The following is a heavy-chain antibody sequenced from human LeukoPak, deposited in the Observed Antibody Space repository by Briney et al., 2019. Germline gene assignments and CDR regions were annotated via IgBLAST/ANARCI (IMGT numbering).Heavy chain of an antibody. CDR2: ISSTSTI. CDR3: ARDRTNNY. D-gene: IGHD1-14*01. J-gene: IGHJ4*02. V-gene: IGHV3-48*02. Sequence: PGGSLRLSCAASGFTFSSYSMNWVRQAPGKGLEWLSYISSTSTIYYADSVKGRFTISRDNANNSLYLQMNSLRDEDTAVYYCARDRTNNYWGQGTLVTVSS. CDR1: GFTFSSYS.